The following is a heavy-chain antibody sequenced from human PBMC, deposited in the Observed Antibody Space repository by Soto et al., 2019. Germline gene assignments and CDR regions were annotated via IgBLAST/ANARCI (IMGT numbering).Heavy chain of an antibody. Sequence: SETLSLTCTVSGGSISSYYWSWIRQPPGKGLEWIGYIYYSGSTNYNPSLKSRVTISVDTSKNQFSLKLSSVTAADTAVYYCARDSGYIKGMDVCGQGTTVTVSS. J-gene: IGHJ6*02. CDR3: ARDSGYIKGMDV. CDR2: IYYSGST. V-gene: IGHV4-59*01. D-gene: IGHD5-18*01. CDR1: GGSISSYY.